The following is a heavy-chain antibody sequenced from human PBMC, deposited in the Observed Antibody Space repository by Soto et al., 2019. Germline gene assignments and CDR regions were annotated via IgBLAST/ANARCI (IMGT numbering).Heavy chain of an antibody. Sequence: ASVKVSCKASGYTFTSYGISWVRQAPGQGLEWMGWISAYNGNTNYAQKLQGRVTMTTDTSTRTAYMELRSLRSDDTALYYCARMGGAAYYYDSSGLGGYYFDYWGQGTLVTVSS. D-gene: IGHD3-22*01. CDR2: ISAYNGNT. J-gene: IGHJ4*02. CDR3: ARMGGAAYYYDSSGLGGYYFDY. CDR1: GYTFTSYG. V-gene: IGHV1-18*01.